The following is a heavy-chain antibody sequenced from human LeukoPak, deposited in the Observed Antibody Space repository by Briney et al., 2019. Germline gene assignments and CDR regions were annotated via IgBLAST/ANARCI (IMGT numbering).Heavy chain of an antibody. D-gene: IGHD4-17*01. V-gene: IGHV3-23*01. J-gene: IGHJ2*01. CDR1: GFTFSSYA. Sequence: PGGSLRLSCAASGFTFSSYAMSWVRQAPGKGLEWVSAISGSGGSTYYADSVKGRFTISRDNSKNTLYLQMNSLRAEDTAVYYCAKDRKGDYFVDWYFDLWGQGTLVTVSS. CDR3: AKDRKGDYFVDWYFDL. CDR2: ISGSGGST.